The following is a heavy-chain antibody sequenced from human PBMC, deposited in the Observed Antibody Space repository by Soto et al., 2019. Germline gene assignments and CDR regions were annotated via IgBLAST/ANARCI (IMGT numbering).Heavy chain of an antibody. D-gene: IGHD7-27*01. CDR1: GDSISTYY. CDR3: ARPGRDWGSLDY. V-gene: IGHV4-59*08. Sequence: QVQLQESGPGLVKPSETLSLTCTVSGDSISTYYWTWIRQSPGKGLEWIAFIYYGGSTNYNPSLKSRVNISVDTSKNQFSLKLNSVTAADTAVYYCARPGRDWGSLDYWGQGTLVTVSS. J-gene: IGHJ4*02. CDR2: IYYGGST.